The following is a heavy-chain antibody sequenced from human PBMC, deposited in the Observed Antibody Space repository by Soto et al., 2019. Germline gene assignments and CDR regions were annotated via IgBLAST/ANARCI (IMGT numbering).Heavy chain of an antibody. D-gene: IGHD3-9*01. V-gene: IGHV3-23*01. Sequence: EVQLLESGGGLVQPGGSLRLSCAASGFTFSSYAMSWVRQAPGKGLEWVSAISGSGGSTYYADSVKGRFTISRDNSKNTLYLQMNSLRAEDTAVYYCASHYYDIRLPGDVWGQGTTVTVSS. CDR1: GFTFSSYA. CDR2: ISGSGGST. CDR3: ASHYYDIRLPGDV. J-gene: IGHJ6*02.